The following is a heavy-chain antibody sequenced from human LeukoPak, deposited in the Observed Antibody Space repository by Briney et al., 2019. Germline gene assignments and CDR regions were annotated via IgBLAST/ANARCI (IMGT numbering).Heavy chain of an antibody. Sequence: GGSLRLSCAASGFTFSSYSMNWVRQAPGKGLEWVSSISSSSSYIYYADSVKGRFTISRDNAKNSLYLQMNSLRAEDAAVYYCARAPLVVPAAMIPYYFDYWGQGTLVTASS. J-gene: IGHJ4*02. V-gene: IGHV3-21*01. CDR1: GFTFSSYS. CDR2: ISSSSSYI. D-gene: IGHD2-2*01. CDR3: ARAPLVVPAAMIPYYFDY.